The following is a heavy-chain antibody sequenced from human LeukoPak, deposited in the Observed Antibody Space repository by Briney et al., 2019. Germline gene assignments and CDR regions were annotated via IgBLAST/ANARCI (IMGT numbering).Heavy chain of an antibody. Sequence: GGSLRLSCAASGFTFSSFGMSWVRQAPGKGLGWGTAISGSGGSTYYADSVKGRFTISRDNPKNTLYLQMDSLRAEDTAVYYCAYTFSSGWPWGQGTLVTVSS. CDR1: GFTFSSFG. CDR3: AYTFSSGWP. J-gene: IGHJ5*02. D-gene: IGHD6-19*01. V-gene: IGHV3-23*01. CDR2: ISGSGGST.